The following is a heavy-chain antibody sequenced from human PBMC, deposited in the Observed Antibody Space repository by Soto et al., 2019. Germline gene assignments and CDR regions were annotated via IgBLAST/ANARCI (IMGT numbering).Heavy chain of an antibody. D-gene: IGHD3-10*01. Sequence: PSETLSLTCAVYGGSFSGYYRSWIRQPPGKGLEWTGEINHSGSTNYNPSLKSRVTISVDTSKNQFSLKLSSVTAADTAVYYCARRGMVRGYFDYWGQGTLVTVSS. J-gene: IGHJ4*02. CDR2: INHSGST. CDR1: GGSFSGYY. CDR3: ARRGMVRGYFDY. V-gene: IGHV4-34*01.